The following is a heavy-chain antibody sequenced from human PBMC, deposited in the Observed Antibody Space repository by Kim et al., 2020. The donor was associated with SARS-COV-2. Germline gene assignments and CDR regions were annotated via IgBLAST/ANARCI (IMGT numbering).Heavy chain of an antibody. Sequence: GGSLRLSCVGSGFNFSDYSVNWVRQAPGKGLEWVSLITRGSSYLYYADSVKGRFTISRDNAKQSVYLQMNSLRVEDTAVYYCVIFSRSSGYPNWFDPWGQGTPVSVSS. D-gene: IGHD3-22*01. CDR2: ITRGSSYL. J-gene: IGHJ5*02. CDR1: GFNFSDYS. CDR3: VIFSRSSGYPNWFDP. V-gene: IGHV3-21*01.